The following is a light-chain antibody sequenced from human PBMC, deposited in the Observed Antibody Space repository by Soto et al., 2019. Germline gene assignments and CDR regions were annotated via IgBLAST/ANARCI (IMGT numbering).Light chain of an antibody. CDR3: QQYNNYWT. Sequence: DIQMTQSPSTLSASVGDRVTITCRASQTINSWLAWYQQRPGKAPKLLIYRASSLQSGAPSRFSGSGSGTEFALSISSLKADDFATYYCQQYNNYWTFGQGTKVEIK. J-gene: IGKJ1*01. CDR2: RAS. V-gene: IGKV1-5*03. CDR1: QTINSW.